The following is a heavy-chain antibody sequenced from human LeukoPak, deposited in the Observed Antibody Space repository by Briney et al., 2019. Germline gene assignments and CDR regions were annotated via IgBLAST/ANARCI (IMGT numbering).Heavy chain of an antibody. Sequence: SETLSLTCTVSGGSISSYYWSWIRQPPGKGLEWIGYIYYSGSTNYNPSLKSRVTISVDTSKNQFSLKLSSVTAADTAVYYCARDGFRSPLGYWGQGTLVTVSS. CDR2: IYYSGST. V-gene: IGHV4-59*01. D-gene: IGHD2-2*03. CDR3: ARDGFRSPLGY. J-gene: IGHJ4*02. CDR1: GGSISSYY.